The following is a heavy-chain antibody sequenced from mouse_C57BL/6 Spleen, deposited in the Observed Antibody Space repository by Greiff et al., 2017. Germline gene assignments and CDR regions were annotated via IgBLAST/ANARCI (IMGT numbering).Heavy chain of an antibody. CDR1: GFTFSSYA. Sequence: EVQGVESGGGLVKPGGSLKLSCAASGFTFSSYAMSWVRQTPEKRLEWVATISDGGSYTYYPDNVKGRFTISRDNAKNNLYLQMSHLKSEDTAMYYCARRDYDGYFDVWGTGTTVTVSS. D-gene: IGHD2-4*01. CDR2: ISDGGSYT. CDR3: ARRDYDGYFDV. J-gene: IGHJ1*03. V-gene: IGHV5-4*01.